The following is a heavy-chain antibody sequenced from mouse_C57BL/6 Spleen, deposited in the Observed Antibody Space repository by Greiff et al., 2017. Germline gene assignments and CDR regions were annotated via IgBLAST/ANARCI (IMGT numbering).Heavy chain of an antibody. CDR3: SYGGYYPYAMDY. Sequence: VQLQQSGAELVKPGASVKISCKASGYAFSSYWMNWVKQRPGKGLEWIGQIYPGDGDTNYNGKFKGKATLTADKSSSTAYMQLSSLTSEDSAVYFCSYGGYYPYAMDYWGQGTSVTVSS. CDR1: GYAFSSYW. V-gene: IGHV1-80*01. CDR2: IYPGDGDT. J-gene: IGHJ4*01. D-gene: IGHD2-3*01.